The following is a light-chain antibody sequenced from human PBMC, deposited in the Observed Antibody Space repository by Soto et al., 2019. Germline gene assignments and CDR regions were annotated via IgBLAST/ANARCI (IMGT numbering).Light chain of an antibody. V-gene: IGKV3-11*01. CDR2: DAS. J-gene: IGKJ5*01. Sequence: EIVLTQSPATLSLSPGERATLSCRASQSVSSYLAWYQQKPGQAPRLLIYDASNMATGIPARFSGSGSGTDFTLTISSLEPEDFAVYYCQQRSNWPPSITFGQGTRREIK. CDR3: QQRSNWPPSIT. CDR1: QSVSSY.